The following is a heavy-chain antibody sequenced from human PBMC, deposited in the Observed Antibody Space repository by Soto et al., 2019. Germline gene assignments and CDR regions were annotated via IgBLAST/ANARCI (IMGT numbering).Heavy chain of an antibody. Sequence: GESLKISCNGSGYSFTIYWIGWVRQMPGKGLEWMGTIYPGDSDTRYSPSFQGQVTISADKSISTAYLQWSSLKASDTAMYYCARHGPRVYYDNSDYYYYGMDVWAQGTTVTVSS. CDR2: IYPGDSDT. CDR3: ARHGPRVYYDNSDYYYYGMDV. V-gene: IGHV5-51*01. D-gene: IGHD3-22*01. CDR1: GYSFTIYW. J-gene: IGHJ6*02.